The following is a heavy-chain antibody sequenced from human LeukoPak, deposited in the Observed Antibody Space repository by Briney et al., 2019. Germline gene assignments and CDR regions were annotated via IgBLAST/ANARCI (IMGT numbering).Heavy chain of an antibody. CDR3: ASGVGDLYYFDY. D-gene: IGHD2-21*02. J-gene: IGHJ4*02. Sequence: SETLSLTCSVSGGSISGYYWSWIRQPPGKGLEWIGYIYYSGSTNYNPSLKSRVTISVDTSKNQFSLKLSSVTAADTAVYYCASGVGDLYYFDYWGQGTLVTVSS. CDR1: GGSISGYY. CDR2: IYYSGST. V-gene: IGHV4-59*01.